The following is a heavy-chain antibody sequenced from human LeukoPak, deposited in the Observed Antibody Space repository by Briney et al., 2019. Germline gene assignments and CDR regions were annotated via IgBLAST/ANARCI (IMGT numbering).Heavy chain of an antibody. CDR3: ARGLDTKTGDSYYYGMDV. CDR2: IWYDGSNK. D-gene: IGHD7-27*01. CDR1: GFTFSSYG. Sequence: PGGSLRLSCAASGFTFSSYGMHWVRQAPGKGLEWVAVIWYDGSNKYYADSVKGRFTISRDNSKNTLYLQMNSLRAEDTAVYYCARGLDTKTGDSYYYGMDVWGQGTTVTVSS. J-gene: IGHJ6*02. V-gene: IGHV3-33*01.